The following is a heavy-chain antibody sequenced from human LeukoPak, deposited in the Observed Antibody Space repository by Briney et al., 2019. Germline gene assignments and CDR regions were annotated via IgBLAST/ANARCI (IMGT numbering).Heavy chain of an antibody. D-gene: IGHD3-3*01. V-gene: IGHV3-23*01. J-gene: IGHJ4*02. CDR2: IRESSGDT. CDR3: AKRYYDFPLDY. Sequence: GGSLRLSCAASGFTVINYAMNWVRQAPGKGLEWVSTIRESSGDTYYEDSVKGRFTISRDNSKNTLYLQINNPRVEDTAVYYCAKRYYDFPLDYWGQGTLVTVSS. CDR1: GFTVINYA.